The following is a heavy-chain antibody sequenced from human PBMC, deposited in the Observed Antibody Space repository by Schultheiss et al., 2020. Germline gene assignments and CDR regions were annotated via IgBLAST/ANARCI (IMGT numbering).Heavy chain of an antibody. Sequence: SETLSLTCTVSGGSISSYYWSWIRQPPGKGLEWIGQISYTGSTNYNPSLRSRVIISVDTSKIQFSLKLTSVSAADTAVYYCARLGTVTPDYWGQGTLVTVSA. CDR1: GGSISSYY. CDR2: ISYTGST. V-gene: IGHV4-59*01. CDR3: ARLGTVTPDY. D-gene: IGHD4-17*01. J-gene: IGHJ4*02.